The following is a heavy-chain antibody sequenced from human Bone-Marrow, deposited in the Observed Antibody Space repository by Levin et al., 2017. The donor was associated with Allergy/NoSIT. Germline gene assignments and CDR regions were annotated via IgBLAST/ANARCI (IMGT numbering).Heavy chain of an antibody. CDR1: GFTFSGYW. V-gene: IGHV3-74*01. CDR3: ARGACSSTSCLDS. J-gene: IGHJ4*02. D-gene: IGHD2-2*01. CDR2: INSDGSNT. Sequence: ETLSLTCAASGFTFSGYWMHWVRQVPGKGLVWVSHINSDGSNTNYADSVKGRFTISRDNAKNTLYLQMNSLRAEDTAVYYCARGACSSTSCLDSWGQGTLLTVSS.